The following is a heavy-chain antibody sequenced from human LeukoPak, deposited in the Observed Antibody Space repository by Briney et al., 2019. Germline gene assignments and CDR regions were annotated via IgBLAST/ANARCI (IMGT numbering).Heavy chain of an antibody. CDR1: GFTFSSYA. V-gene: IGHV3-30-3*01. CDR3: VSVYYYYYGMDV. J-gene: IGHJ6*02. CDR2: ISYDGSNK. Sequence: GRSLRLSCAASGFTFSSYAMHWVRQAPGKGLEWVAVISYDGSNKYYADSVKGRFTISRDNSKNTLYLQMNSLRAEDTAVYYCVSVYYYYYGMDVWGQGTTVTVSS.